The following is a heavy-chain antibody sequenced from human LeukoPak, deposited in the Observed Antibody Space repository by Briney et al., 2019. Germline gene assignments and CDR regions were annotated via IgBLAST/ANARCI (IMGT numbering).Heavy chain of an antibody. CDR2: IFSGGTI. D-gene: IGHD1-14*01. Sequence: GGSLRLSCTASGFTFSSYAMSWVRQAPGKGLEWVSVIFSGGTIYYADSAKGRFTISRDNSKNTLYLQINNLRAEDTAVYYCARGAIPAVLYYFDYWGQGSLVTVSS. CDR3: ARGAIPAVLYYFDY. V-gene: IGHV3-66*01. CDR1: GFTFSSYA. J-gene: IGHJ4*02.